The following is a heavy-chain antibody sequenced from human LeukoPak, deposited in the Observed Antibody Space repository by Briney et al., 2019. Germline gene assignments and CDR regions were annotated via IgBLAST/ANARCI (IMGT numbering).Heavy chain of an antibody. J-gene: IGHJ6*02. Sequence: GGSLRLSCAASGFTFSSYAMHWVRQAPGKGLEWVAVISYDGSNKYYADSVKGRFTISRDNSKNTLYLQMNSLRAEDTAVYYCARDHIVVERRGLGRSNYYYYGMDVWGQGTTVTVSS. D-gene: IGHD2-2*01. CDR1: GFTFSSYA. V-gene: IGHV3-30-3*01. CDR3: ARDHIVVERRGLGRSNYYYYGMDV. CDR2: ISYDGSNK.